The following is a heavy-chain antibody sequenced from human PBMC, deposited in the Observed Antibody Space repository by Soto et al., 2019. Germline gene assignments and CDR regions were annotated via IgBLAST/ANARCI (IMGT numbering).Heavy chain of an antibody. CDR1: GGSFSGYY. D-gene: IGHD4-17*01. CDR3: AGAYAYYFDY. Sequence: SETLSLTCAVYGGSFSGYYWSWIRQPPGKGLEWIGEINHSGSTNYNPSLKSRVTISVDTSKNQFSLKLSSVTAADTAVYYCAGAYAYYFDYWGQGTLVTVSS. J-gene: IGHJ4*02. V-gene: IGHV4-34*01. CDR2: INHSGST.